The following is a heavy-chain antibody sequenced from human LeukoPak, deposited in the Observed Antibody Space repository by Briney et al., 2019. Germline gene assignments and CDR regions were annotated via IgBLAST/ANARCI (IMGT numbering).Heavy chain of an antibody. CDR2: IWGSGDYT. Sequence: GGSLRLSCAASGFTFSNYAMTWVRRPPGKGLEWVSSIWGSGDYTNYADSVTGRVTISRERTKSTLFLPLSSLRVDDTAVYYCAKDPNGDYAGAFDVWGQGIMVTVSS. CDR1: GFTFSNYA. V-gene: IGHV3-23*01. CDR3: AKDPNGDYAGAFDV. D-gene: IGHD4-23*01. J-gene: IGHJ3*01.